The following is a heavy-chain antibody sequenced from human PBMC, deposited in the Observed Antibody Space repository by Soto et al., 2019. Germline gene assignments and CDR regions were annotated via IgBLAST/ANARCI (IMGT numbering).Heavy chain of an antibody. J-gene: IGHJ6*02. V-gene: IGHV1-18*01. CDR1: GYTFTRSG. D-gene: IGHD5-12*01. Sequence: ASVKVSCKASGYTFTRSGISWVRQAPGQGLEWMGWISTYNGDTNYAQTIQGRVTMTTDTSTSTVHMEVRSLRSDDTAVYYCAREGVAPYYYYGMVVWGQGTPVTSP. CDR3: AREGVAPYYYYGMVV. CDR2: ISTYNGDT.